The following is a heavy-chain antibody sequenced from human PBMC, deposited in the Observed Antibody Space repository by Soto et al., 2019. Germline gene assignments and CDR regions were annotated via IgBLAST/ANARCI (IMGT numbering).Heavy chain of an antibody. CDR2: IYWDDDK. Sequence: QITLKESGPTLVKPTQTLTLTCTFSGFSLTTSEVGVGWILQPPGRALEWLALIYWDDDKRYSPSLRSRLTITKDTSKNQVVLTMTNVDPMDTATYYCAHRFDWYYFNYWGQGTLVTVSS. CDR1: GFSLTTSEVG. D-gene: IGHD3-9*01. CDR3: AHRFDWYYFNY. J-gene: IGHJ4*02. V-gene: IGHV2-5*02.